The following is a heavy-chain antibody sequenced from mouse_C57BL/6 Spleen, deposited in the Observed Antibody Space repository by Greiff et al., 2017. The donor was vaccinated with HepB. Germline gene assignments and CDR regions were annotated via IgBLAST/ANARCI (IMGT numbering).Heavy chain of an antibody. CDR1: GYSITSGYY. V-gene: IGHV3-6*01. Sequence: ESGPGLVKPSQSLSLTCSVTGYSITSGYYWNWIRQFPGNKLEWMGYISYDGSNNYNPSLKNRISITRDTSKNQFFLKLNSVTTEDTATYYCAREDTGTFAYGGQGTLVTVSA. CDR2: ISYDGSN. J-gene: IGHJ3*01. CDR3: AREDTGTFAY. D-gene: IGHD4-1*01.